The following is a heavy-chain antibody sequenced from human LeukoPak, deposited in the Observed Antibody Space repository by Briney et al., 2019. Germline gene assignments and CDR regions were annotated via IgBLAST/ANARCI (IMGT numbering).Heavy chain of an antibody. CDR1: GDSISSGGYF. V-gene: IGHV4-61*08. Sequence: SETLSLTCTVSGDSISSGGYFWTWIRQHPGKGLEWIGFIYYSGSTNQNPSLKSRVTMSVDTSKNQFFLRLSSVTAADTAVYYCASSSAMVTHSFDYWGQGTLVTVSS. J-gene: IGHJ4*02. CDR2: IYYSGST. CDR3: ASSSAMVTHSFDY. D-gene: IGHD5-18*01.